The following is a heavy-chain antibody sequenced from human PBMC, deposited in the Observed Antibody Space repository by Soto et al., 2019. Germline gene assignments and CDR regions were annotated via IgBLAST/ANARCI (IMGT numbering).Heavy chain of an antibody. J-gene: IGHJ5*02. CDR2: IIPIFGTA. V-gene: IGHV1-69*13. Sequence: ASVKVSCKASGGTFSSYAISWVRQAPGQGLEWMGGIIPIFGTANYAQKFQGRVTITADESTSTAYMELSSLRSEDTAVYYCATGGRQLVRDWFDPWGQGTLVTVSS. D-gene: IGHD6-6*01. CDR1: GGTFSSYA. CDR3: ATGGRQLVRDWFDP.